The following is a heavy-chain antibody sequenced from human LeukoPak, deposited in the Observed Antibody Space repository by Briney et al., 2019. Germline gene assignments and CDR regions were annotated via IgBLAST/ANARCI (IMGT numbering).Heavy chain of an antibody. Sequence: ASVKVSCKASGYTFTSYGISWVRQAPGQGLEWMGWISAYNGNTNYAQKLQGRVAMTTDTSTSTAYMELRSLRSDDTAVYYCARDPPRYSGYDYFGFDYWGQGTLVTVSS. CDR1: GYTFTSYG. J-gene: IGHJ4*02. CDR2: ISAYNGNT. D-gene: IGHD5-12*01. V-gene: IGHV1-18*01. CDR3: ARDPPRYSGYDYFGFDY.